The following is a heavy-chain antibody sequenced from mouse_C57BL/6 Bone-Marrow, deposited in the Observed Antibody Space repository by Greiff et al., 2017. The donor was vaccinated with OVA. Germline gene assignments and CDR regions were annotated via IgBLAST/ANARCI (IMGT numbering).Heavy chain of an antibody. CDR2: INPNNGGT. CDR3: ATIYYDYDGTAY. J-gene: IGHJ3*01. V-gene: IGHV1-22*01. Sequence: VQLQQSGPELVKPGASVKMSCKASGYTFTDYNMHWVKQSHGKSLEWIGYINPNNGGTSYNQKFKGKATLTVNKSSSTAYMELRSLTSEDSAVYYCATIYYDYDGTAYWGQGTLVTVSA. D-gene: IGHD2-4*01. CDR1: GYTFTDYN.